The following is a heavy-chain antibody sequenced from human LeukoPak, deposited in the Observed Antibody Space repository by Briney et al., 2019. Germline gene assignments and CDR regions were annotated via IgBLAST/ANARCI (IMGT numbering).Heavy chain of an antibody. CDR1: GFTVSSNY. CDR2: IYSGGST. J-gene: IGHJ6*03. V-gene: IGHV3-53*01. CDR3: ARGRHDITMIVVVMTSVSYYLDV. D-gene: IGHD3-22*01. Sequence: GGSLRLSCAASGFTVSSNYMSWVRQAPGKGLEWVSVIYSGGSTYYADSVKGRFTISRDNSKNTLYLQMNSLRAEDTAVYYCARGRHDITMIVVVMTSVSYYLDVWGKGTTVTVS.